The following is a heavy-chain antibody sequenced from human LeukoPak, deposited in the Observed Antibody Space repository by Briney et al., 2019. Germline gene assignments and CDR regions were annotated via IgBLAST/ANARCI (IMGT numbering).Heavy chain of an antibody. D-gene: IGHD1-1*01. J-gene: IGHJ4*02. V-gene: IGHV4-34*01. CDR1: GCTFNGFY. Sequence: PSETLSLTCAVYGCTFNGFYWSWIRQPPGKGLEWIGEINHSGNNNYNPSLKRRVPISVDTSKNQFSLKLTSVTATDTAVWYCERRVMTTIDYWGQGALVTVSS. CDR2: INHSGNN. CDR3: ERRVMTTIDY.